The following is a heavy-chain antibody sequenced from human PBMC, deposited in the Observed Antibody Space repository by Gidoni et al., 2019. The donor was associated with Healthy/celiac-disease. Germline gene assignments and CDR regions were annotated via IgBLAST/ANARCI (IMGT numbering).Heavy chain of an antibody. J-gene: IGHJ4*02. CDR1: GGSISSYY. CDR3: ARRWSSGYFDY. Sequence: SETLSLTCTGSGGSISSYYWSWIRQPPGKGLEWIGYIYYSGSTNYNPSLKSRVTISVDTSKNQFSLKLSSVTAADTAVYYCARRWSSGYFDYWGQGTLVTVSS. D-gene: IGHD6-19*01. CDR2: IYYSGST. V-gene: IGHV4-59*08.